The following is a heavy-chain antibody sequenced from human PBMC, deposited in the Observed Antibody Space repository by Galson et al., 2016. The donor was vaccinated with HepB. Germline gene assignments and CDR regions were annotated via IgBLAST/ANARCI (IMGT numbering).Heavy chain of an antibody. V-gene: IGHV3-23*01. CDR2: TISGSTGNS. D-gene: IGHD3-16*01. CDR3: VRGSTAPDI. Sequence: SLRLSCAASGISFSTYAMSWVRQAPGKGLEWVSTTISGSTGNSFYAGSVKGRFTISRDNSKNTLFLQMNSLRVEDTAVYYCVRGSTAPDIWDKGTTVTVSS. CDR1: GISFSTYA. J-gene: IGHJ6*04.